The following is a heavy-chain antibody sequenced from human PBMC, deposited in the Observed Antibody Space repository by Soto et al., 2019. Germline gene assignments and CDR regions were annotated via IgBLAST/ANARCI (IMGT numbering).Heavy chain of an antibody. CDR2: VIPLFSVS. Sequence: QVQLVQSGAEVKKPGSSVKVSCKVSGGTLTRFAISWVRQAPGQGLEWMGGVIPLFSVSRQSQNFQERVTVTADEATSTVYMELRSLRSDDTATYYCATGGLGAGGYLYYGMDVWGPGTTVTVSS. CDR3: ATGGLGAGGYLYYGMDV. J-gene: IGHJ6*02. CDR1: GGTLTRFA. V-gene: IGHV1-69*01. D-gene: IGHD2-15*01.